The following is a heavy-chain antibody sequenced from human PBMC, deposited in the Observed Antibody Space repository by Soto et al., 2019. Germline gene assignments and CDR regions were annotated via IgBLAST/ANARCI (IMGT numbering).Heavy chain of an antibody. CDR1: GYTFTSYG. Sequence: QVQLVQSGAEVKKPGASVKVSCKASGYTFTSYGISWVRQAPGQGLEWMGWISAYNGNTNYAQKLQGRVTMTTDTSTSTAYMELRSLRSDDTAVYYCARWTTVPTDTHYYYYYGMDVWGQGTTVTVSS. D-gene: IGHD4-17*01. V-gene: IGHV1-18*01. CDR2: ISAYNGNT. J-gene: IGHJ6*02. CDR3: ARWTTVPTDTHYYYYYGMDV.